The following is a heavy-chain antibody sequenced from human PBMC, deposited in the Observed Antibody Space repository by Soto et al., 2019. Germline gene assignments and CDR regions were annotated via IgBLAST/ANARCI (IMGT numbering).Heavy chain of an antibody. CDR2: IYYSGST. CDR1: GGSISSYY. V-gene: IGHV4-59*01. J-gene: IGHJ6*02. D-gene: IGHD2-15*01. CDR3: AGGHSSSYYYGMDV. Sequence: SETLSLTCTVSGGSISSYYWSWIRQPPGKGLEWIGYIYYSGSTNYNPSRKSRVTISVDTSKNQFSLKLSSVTAADTAVYYCAGGHSSSYYYGMDVWGQGTTVTVSS.